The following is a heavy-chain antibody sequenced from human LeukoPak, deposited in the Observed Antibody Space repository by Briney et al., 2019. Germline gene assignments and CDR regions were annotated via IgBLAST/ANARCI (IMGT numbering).Heavy chain of an antibody. CDR1: GYTFTSYA. D-gene: IGHD6-13*01. V-gene: IGHV7-4-1*02. CDR2: INTNTGNP. Sequence: ASVKVSCKASGYTFTSYAMNWVRQAPGQGLEWMGWINTNTGNPTYAQGFTGRFVFSLDTSVSTAYLQISSLKAEDTAVYYCAREVAAAGEYNWFDPWGQGTLVTVSS. CDR3: AREVAAAGEYNWFDP. J-gene: IGHJ5*02.